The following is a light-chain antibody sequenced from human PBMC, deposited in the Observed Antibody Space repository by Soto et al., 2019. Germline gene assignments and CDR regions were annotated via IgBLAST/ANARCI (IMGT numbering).Light chain of an antibody. CDR2: GAS. V-gene: IGKV1-9*01. CDR3: QQFNSYPLT. CDR1: QGISSY. Sequence: DIQLTQSPSFLSASVGDRVTITCRASQGISSYLAWFQQKPGKAPKLLVYGASTLQSGVPSRFSGSGSETEFTLTTSSLQPEDSATYYCQQFNSYPLTFGGGTKVDIK. J-gene: IGKJ4*01.